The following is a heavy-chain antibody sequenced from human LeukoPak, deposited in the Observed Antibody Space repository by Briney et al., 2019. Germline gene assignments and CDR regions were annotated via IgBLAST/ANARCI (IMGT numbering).Heavy chain of an antibody. CDR3: ARDPYYYDSSGYYD. Sequence: EASVKVSCKASGYTFTSYGISWVRQAPGQGLEWMVWISAYNGNTNYAQKLQGRVTMTTDTSTSTAYMELRSLRSDDTAVYYCARDPYYYDSSGYYDWGQGTLVTVSS. J-gene: IGHJ4*02. D-gene: IGHD3-22*01. V-gene: IGHV1-18*01. CDR2: ISAYNGNT. CDR1: GYTFTSYG.